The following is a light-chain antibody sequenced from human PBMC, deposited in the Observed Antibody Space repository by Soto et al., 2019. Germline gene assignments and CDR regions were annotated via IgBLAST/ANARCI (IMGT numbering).Light chain of an antibody. V-gene: IGKV1-27*01. J-gene: IGKJ4*01. Sequence: DIPMTXAPXSLSASVGDRVTITCRARQDISTYLAWYQQKPGKVPKLLISAAYTLQSGVPPRFSGSGSGTDFTLTISSLQPEDVATYYCQKYDNAPLTFGGGTKVEIK. CDR3: QKYDNAPLT. CDR2: AAY. CDR1: QDISTY.